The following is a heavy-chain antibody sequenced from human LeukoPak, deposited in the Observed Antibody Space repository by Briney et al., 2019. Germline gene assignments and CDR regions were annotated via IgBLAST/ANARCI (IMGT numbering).Heavy chain of an antibody. Sequence: GGSLRLSCAASGFTFSSYRMNWVRQAPGKGLEWISYISSSSNTIYYADSVKGRFTISRDNAKNSLYLQMNSLKAEDTAVYYCSKTSRELGGYAPWELMPPFDFWGQGTLVTVSS. CDR3: SKTSRELGGYAPWELMPPFDF. V-gene: IGHV3-48*01. CDR1: GFTFSSYR. CDR2: ISSSSNTI. J-gene: IGHJ4*02. D-gene: IGHD1-7*01.